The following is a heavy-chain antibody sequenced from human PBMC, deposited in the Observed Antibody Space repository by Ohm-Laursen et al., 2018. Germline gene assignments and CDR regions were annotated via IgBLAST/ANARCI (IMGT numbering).Heavy chain of an antibody. D-gene: IGHD2-15*01. Sequence: ASVTVSCKASGDIFSSYAIHWVRQAPGQGLEYLGGIIPIFGTPDYAQGFQGRVTITTDDSTSTAYMELSSLRSEDTAIYYCVRGCLGGSCYTFDYWGQGTLLTVSS. CDR3: VRGCLGGSCYTFDY. J-gene: IGHJ4*02. V-gene: IGHV1-69*05. CDR1: GDIFSSYA. CDR2: IIPIFGTP.